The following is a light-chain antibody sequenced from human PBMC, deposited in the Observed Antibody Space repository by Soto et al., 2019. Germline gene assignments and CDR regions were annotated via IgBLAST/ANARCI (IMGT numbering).Light chain of an antibody. V-gene: IGKV1D-16*01. Sequence: DIQMTQSPSSVSASVGDRVTTTCRASQGISSWLAWYQQKPGKAPKLLIFDASSLHAGVPSRFSGSKSGTEFTLTISSLQPDDFATYYCQQYNSYRWTFGQGTKVDIK. CDR1: QGISSW. CDR3: QQYNSYRWT. J-gene: IGKJ1*01. CDR2: DAS.